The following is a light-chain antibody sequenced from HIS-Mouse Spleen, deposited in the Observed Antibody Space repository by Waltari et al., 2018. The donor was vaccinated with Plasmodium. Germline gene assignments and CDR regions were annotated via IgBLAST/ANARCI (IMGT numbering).Light chain of an antibody. Sequence: SYELTQPPSVSVSPGQTARITCSGDALPKKYAYWYQQKSGQAPVLVIYEDSKLPSGIPERVSGSSSGTMATLTISGAQVEDEADYDCYSTDSSGNHRVFGGGTKLTVL. CDR1: ALPKKY. J-gene: IGLJ3*02. CDR2: EDS. V-gene: IGLV3-10*01. CDR3: YSTDSSGNHRV.